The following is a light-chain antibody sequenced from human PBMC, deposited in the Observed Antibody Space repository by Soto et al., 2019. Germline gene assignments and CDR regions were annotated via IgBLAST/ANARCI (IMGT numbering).Light chain of an antibody. CDR1: QSVLYSSNNQNY. Sequence: IVMSHSPDSLAVSLGERATINCKSSQSVLYSSNNQNYLAWYQQKPGQAPRLLIYCASTRATGIPARFSGSGSGTEFTLTISSLQSEDVAVYYCQQYNDWPRTFGQGTKVDIK. CDR2: CAS. J-gene: IGKJ1*01. V-gene: IGKV4-1*01. CDR3: QQYNDWPRT.